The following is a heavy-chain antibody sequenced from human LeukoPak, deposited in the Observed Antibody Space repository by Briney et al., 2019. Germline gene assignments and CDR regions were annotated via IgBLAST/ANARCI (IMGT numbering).Heavy chain of an antibody. CDR2: ICSGRST. J-gene: IGHJ4*02. Sequence: PGGSLRLSCAASGFTVSSNYMSWVRQAPGKGLEWVSVICSGRSTYYADSVKGRFTISRDNSKNTLYLQMNSLRAEDTAVYYCARMGYYYSIPTFFDYWGQGTLVTVSS. CDR3: ARMGYYYSIPTFFDY. V-gene: IGHV3-66*02. D-gene: IGHD3-22*01. CDR1: GFTVSSNY.